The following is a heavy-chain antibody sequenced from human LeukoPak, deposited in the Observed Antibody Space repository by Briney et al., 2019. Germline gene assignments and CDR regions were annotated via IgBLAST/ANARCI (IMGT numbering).Heavy chain of an antibody. CDR3: VREVSDDPWHNWFDP. Sequence: GGSLRLSCAASGFTFSSYWMHWVRQAPGKGLVWVSRVDHGGSGTVYADSVKGRFTISRNNAKNTLYLQMNSLRAEDTAVYYCVREVSDDPWHNWFDPWGQGTLVTVSS. J-gene: IGHJ5*02. CDR1: GFTFSSYW. CDR2: VDHGGSGT. V-gene: IGHV3-74*03. D-gene: IGHD6-6*01.